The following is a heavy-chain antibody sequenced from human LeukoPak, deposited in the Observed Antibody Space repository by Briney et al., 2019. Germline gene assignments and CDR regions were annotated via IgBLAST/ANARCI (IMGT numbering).Heavy chain of an antibody. CDR1: GFIFSDYW. CDR3: ARGQNYYDSSGYYYEGGAFDI. V-gene: IGHV3-7*01. J-gene: IGHJ3*02. D-gene: IGHD3-22*01. Sequence: GGSLRLSCAASGFIFSDYWMSWVRQAPGKGLEWVANIDQDESKKYYVDSVKGRFTISRDNAKNSLYLQMNSLRAEDTAVYYCARGQNYYDSSGYYYEGGAFDIWGQGTMVTVSS. CDR2: IDQDESKK.